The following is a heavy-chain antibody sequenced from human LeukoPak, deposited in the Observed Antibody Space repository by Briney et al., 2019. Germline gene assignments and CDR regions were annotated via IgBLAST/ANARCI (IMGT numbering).Heavy chain of an antibody. CDR1: GGSINSYY. CDR3: ARQRYYGSGSYYMVGRHNWFDP. Sequence: SETLSLTCTVSGGSINSYYWSWIRQPPGKGLEWIGYSYYSGRTNYNASLKSRVTISVDTSKNQFSLKMSSVTAADTAVYYCARQRYYGSGSYYMVGRHNWFDPWGQGTLVTVSS. D-gene: IGHD3-10*01. CDR2: SYYSGRT. J-gene: IGHJ5*02. V-gene: IGHV4-59*08.